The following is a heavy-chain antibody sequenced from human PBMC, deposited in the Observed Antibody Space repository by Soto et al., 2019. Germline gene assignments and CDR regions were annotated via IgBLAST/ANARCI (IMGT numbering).Heavy chain of an antibody. J-gene: IGHJ4*02. CDR1: VFTFSDYW. Sequence: RLSLRLSCPASVFTFSDYWMSWFRQAPWKGPEWVANIKFDGSEKQYVDSVKGRFSISRDNSRNSLFLQMNSLRAGDTAVYYCVKDGGYCSSTTCYSPRNHYFDSWGQGTLVTVSS. CDR2: IKFDGSEK. V-gene: IGHV3-7*03. D-gene: IGHD2-2*01. CDR3: VKDGGYCSSTTCYSPRNHYFDS.